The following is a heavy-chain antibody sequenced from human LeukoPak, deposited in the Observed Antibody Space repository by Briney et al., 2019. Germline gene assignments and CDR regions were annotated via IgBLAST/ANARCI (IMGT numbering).Heavy chain of an antibody. J-gene: IGHJ4*02. CDR2: ISIGSDTI. CDR1: GFTFSRHS. D-gene: IGHD3-10*01. Sequence: PGGSLRLSCAASGFTFSRHSMTWVRPAPGKGPDWISYISIGSDTIYYAESVKGRFTISRDNAKNSLYLQMNSLRDEDTAVYYCARGPAIVFGYFDNWGQGTLVTVSS. CDR3: ARGPAIVFGYFDN. V-gene: IGHV3-48*02.